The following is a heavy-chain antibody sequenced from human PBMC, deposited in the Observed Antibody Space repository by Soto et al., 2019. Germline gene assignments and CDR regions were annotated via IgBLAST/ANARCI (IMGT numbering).Heavy chain of an antibody. CDR3: AATYYYDSSGYSNFDY. Sequence: GASVKVSCKASGFTFTSSAVQWVRQARGQRLEWIGWIVVGSGNTNYAQKFQERVTITRDMSTSTAYMELSSLRSEDTAVYYCAATYYYDSSGYSNFDYSGQGTLVTVSS. D-gene: IGHD3-22*01. CDR2: IVVGSGNT. V-gene: IGHV1-58*01. J-gene: IGHJ4*02. CDR1: GFTFTSSA.